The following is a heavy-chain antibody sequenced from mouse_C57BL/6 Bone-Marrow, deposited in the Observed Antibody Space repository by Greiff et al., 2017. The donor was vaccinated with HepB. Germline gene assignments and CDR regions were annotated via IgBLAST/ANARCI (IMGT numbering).Heavy chain of an antibody. Sequence: EVKLIESGPGLVKPSQSLSLTCSVTGYSITSGYYWNWIRQFPGNKLEWMGYISYDGSNNYNPSLKNRISITRDTSKNQFFLKLNSVTTEDTATYYCARDRYYGSSYPDYWGQGTTLTVSS. CDR2: ISYDGSN. CDR3: ARDRYYGSSYPDY. V-gene: IGHV3-6*01. J-gene: IGHJ2*01. D-gene: IGHD1-1*01. CDR1: GYSITSGYY.